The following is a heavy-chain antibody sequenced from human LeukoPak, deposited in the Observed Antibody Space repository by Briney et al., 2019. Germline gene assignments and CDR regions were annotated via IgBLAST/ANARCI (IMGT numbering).Heavy chain of an antibody. J-gene: IGHJ4*02. V-gene: IGHV4-34*01. Sequence: SETLSLTCAVYGGSFSGYYWSWIRQPPGKGLEWIGEINHSGSTNYNPSLKSRVTISVDTSKNQFSLKLSSVTAADTAVYYCARARKFYCSSTSCSNYFDYWGQGTLVTVSS. CDR1: GGSFSGYY. CDR2: INHSGST. CDR3: ARARKFYCSSTSCSNYFDY. D-gene: IGHD2-2*01.